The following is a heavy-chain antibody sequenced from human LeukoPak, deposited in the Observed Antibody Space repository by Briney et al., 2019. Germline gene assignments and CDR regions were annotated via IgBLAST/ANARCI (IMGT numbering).Heavy chain of an antibody. CDR3: ARGGSGSYSGFDY. V-gene: IGHV5-51*01. CDR2: IYPGDSDT. Sequence: GESLQISCKGSGSSFTSYWIGWVRQLPGKGLEWMGIIYPGDSDTRYSPSFQGQVTISADKSISTAYLQWSSLKASDTAMYYCARGGSGSYSGFDYWGQETLVTVSS. CDR1: GSSFTSYW. J-gene: IGHJ4*02. D-gene: IGHD3-10*01.